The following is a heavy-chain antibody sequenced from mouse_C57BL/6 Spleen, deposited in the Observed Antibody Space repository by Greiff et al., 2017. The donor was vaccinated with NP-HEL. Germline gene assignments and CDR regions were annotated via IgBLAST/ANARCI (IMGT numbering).Heavy chain of an antibody. Sequence: VQLQESGPELVKPGASVKLSCKASGYTFTSYDINWVKQRPGQGLEWIGWIYPRDGSTKYNEKFKGKATLTVDTSSSTAYMERHSLTSEDSAVYFGARGGGFRNFDYWGQGTTLTVSS. V-gene: IGHV1-85*01. CDR3: ARGGGFRNFDY. CDR2: IYPRDGST. CDR1: GYTFTSYD. J-gene: IGHJ2*01.